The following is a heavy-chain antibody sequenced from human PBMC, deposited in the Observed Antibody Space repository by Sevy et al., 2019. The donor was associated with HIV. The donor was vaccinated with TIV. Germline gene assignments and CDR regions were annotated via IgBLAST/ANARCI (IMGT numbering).Heavy chain of an antibody. Sequence: SQTLSLTCAISGDSVSSNSAAWNWIRQSPSRGLEWLGRTYYRSKWYNDYAVSVKSRITINPDTSKNQFSLQLNSVAPEDTAVYYCARGPEYSSSSSYYYYGMDVWGQGTTVTVSS. CDR2: TYYRSKWYN. D-gene: IGHD6-6*01. J-gene: IGHJ6*02. V-gene: IGHV6-1*01. CDR3: ARGPEYSSSSSYYYYGMDV. CDR1: GDSVSSNSAA.